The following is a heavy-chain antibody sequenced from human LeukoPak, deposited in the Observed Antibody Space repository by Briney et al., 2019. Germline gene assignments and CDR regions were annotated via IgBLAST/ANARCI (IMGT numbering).Heavy chain of an antibody. CDR3: AKDNGPHYDSSEGWFDP. J-gene: IGHJ5*02. CDR1: GFTFDDYA. V-gene: IGHV3-9*01. Sequence: PGGSLRLSCAASGFTFDDYAMHWVRQAPGKGLEWVSGISWNSGSIGYADSVKGRFTISRDNAKNSLYLQMNSLRAEDTALYYCAKDNGPHYDSSEGWFDPWGQGTLVTVSS. CDR2: ISWNSGSI. D-gene: IGHD3-22*01.